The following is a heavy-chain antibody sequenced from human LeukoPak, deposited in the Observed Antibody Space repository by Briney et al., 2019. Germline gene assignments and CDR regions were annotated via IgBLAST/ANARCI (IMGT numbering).Heavy chain of an antibody. D-gene: IGHD6-6*01. CDR1: EYTLTELS. V-gene: IGHV1-24*01. CDR3: ARVSIAARLDYYHALDV. Sequence: ASVKVSCEVSEYTLTELSMHWVRQAPGKGLEWMGGFDPEDGETIYAQKFQGRVTITADESTSTAYMELSSLRSEDTAVYYCARVSIAARLDYYHALDVWGQGTTVTVSS. J-gene: IGHJ6*02. CDR2: FDPEDGET.